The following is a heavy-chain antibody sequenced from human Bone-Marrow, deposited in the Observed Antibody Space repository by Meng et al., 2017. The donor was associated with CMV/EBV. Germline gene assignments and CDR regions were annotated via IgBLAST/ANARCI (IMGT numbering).Heavy chain of an antibody. J-gene: IGHJ6*02. CDR1: GFSFSNYD. CDR3: ARARSYGMDV. Sequence: GESLKISCEASGFSFSNYDMNWVRQAPGKGLEWVSSISSSSSYIYYADSVKGRFTISRDNAKNSLYLQMNSLRAEDTAVYYCARARSYGMDVWGQGTTVTVTS. V-gene: IGHV3-21*01. CDR2: ISSSSSYI.